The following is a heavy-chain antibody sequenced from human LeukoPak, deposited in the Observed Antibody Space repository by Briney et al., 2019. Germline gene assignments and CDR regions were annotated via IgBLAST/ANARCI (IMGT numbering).Heavy chain of an antibody. V-gene: IGHV4-59*12. J-gene: IGHJ4*02. CDR2: IYYSGST. D-gene: IGHD6-19*01. CDR3: ARKQEVAGTGFDY. CDR1: GGSISSYY. Sequence: PSETLSLTCTVSGGSISSYYWGWIRQPPGKGLEWIGYIYYSGSTNYNPSLKSRVTISVDTSKNQFSLKLSSVTAADTAVYYCARKQEVAGTGFDYWGQGTLVTVSS.